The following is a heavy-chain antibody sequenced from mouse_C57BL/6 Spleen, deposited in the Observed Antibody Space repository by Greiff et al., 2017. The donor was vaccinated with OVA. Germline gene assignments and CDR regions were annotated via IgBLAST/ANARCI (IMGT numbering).Heavy chain of an antibody. J-gene: IGHJ4*01. CDR1: GFTFSDYG. Sequence: EVQRVESGGGLVKPGGSLKLSCAASGFTFSDYGMHWVRQAPEQGLEWVAYISRGSSTIYYADTVKGRFTISRDNAKNTLFLQMTSLRSEDTAMYYCARDGLYYYAMDYWGKGTLVTVAS. CDR3: ARDGLYYYAMDY. D-gene: IGHD2-3*01. V-gene: IGHV5-17*01. CDR2: ISRGSSTI.